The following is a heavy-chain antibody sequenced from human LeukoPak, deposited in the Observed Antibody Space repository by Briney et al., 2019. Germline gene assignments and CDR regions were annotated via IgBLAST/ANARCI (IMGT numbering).Heavy chain of an antibody. Sequence: ASVKVSCKASGYTFTDYFMHWVRQAPGQGLEWMGIINPSGGSTSHAQKFQGRVTMTRDMSTSTVYMELSSLRSEDTAVYYCARDRITIFGVVIIPWDYWGQGTLVTVSS. V-gene: IGHV1-46*01. CDR3: ARDRITIFGVVIIPWDY. CDR2: INPSGGST. CDR1: GYTFTDYF. D-gene: IGHD3-3*01. J-gene: IGHJ4*02.